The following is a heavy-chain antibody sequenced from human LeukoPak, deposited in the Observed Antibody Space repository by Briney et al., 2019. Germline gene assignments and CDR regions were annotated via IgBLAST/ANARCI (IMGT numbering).Heavy chain of an antibody. V-gene: IGHV3-30*04. D-gene: IGHD3-10*01. CDR3: AREGGDLGAFDV. CDR1: GLYFDSHA. Sequence: PGRSLRLYCAASGLYFDSHAMHWVRQAPGKGLEWVAFISYTGGNEYYADPVKGRFTISRDNSKNTLYLQINSLRSEDTAVYFCAREGGDLGAFDVWGQGTVVTVSS. CDR2: ISYTGGNE. J-gene: IGHJ3*01.